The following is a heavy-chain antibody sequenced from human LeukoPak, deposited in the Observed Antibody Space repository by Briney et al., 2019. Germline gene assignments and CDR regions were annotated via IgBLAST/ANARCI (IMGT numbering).Heavy chain of an antibody. V-gene: IGHV3-23*01. D-gene: IGHD1-26*01. Sequence: PGGSLRLSCAASGFTFSSYAMSWVRQAPGKGLGWVSAISGSGGSTYYAESVKGRFTISRGNSKNTLYLQMNSLRPEDTAVYYCATRPPSETYFGVLDFWGQGTLVTVAS. J-gene: IGHJ4*02. CDR1: GFTFSSYA. CDR3: ATRPPSETYFGVLDF. CDR2: ISGSGGST.